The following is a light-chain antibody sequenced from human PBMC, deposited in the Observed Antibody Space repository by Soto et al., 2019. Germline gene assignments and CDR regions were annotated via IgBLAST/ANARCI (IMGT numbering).Light chain of an antibody. CDR2: VAS. CDR1: QRISTY. CDR3: QQSYSTPNT. J-gene: IGKJ3*01. Sequence: DIQMTQSPSSLSASVGDRVTITCRASQRISTYLNWYQQKPGKAPKLLILVASTLPSGVPSRFSGSGSGTDFTLTISSLQPEDFATYYCQQSYSTPNTFGPGTKVDIK. V-gene: IGKV1-39*01.